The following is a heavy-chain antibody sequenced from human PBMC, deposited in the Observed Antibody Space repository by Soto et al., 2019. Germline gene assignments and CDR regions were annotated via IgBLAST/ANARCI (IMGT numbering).Heavy chain of an antibody. D-gene: IGHD6-6*01. V-gene: IGHV4-39*01. CDR2: FYHSGTI. CDR3: ARSLGSSGSYNWFDP. J-gene: IGHJ5*02. Sequence: QLQLQESGPGLVKPSETLSLTCTVSGGSMSSGSDYWGWIRQSPGKGLEWIGTFYHSGTIYYNPSLKSRVTIAVDTSKAQFSVKVTSVTAEDTAVYYCARSLGSSGSYNWFDPWGQGTLVTVSS. CDR1: GGSMSSGSDY.